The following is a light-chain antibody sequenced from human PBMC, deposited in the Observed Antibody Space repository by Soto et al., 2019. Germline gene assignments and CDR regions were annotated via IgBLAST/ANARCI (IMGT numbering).Light chain of an antibody. J-gene: IGLJ2*01. CDR2: DVS. CDR1: SSDVGAYDR. CDR3: SSVTTWTTLV. Sequence: QSVLTQPPSVSGSPGQSVTISCTGTSSDVGAYDRVSWYQQPLGTAPRVIIYDVSNRPSGVPDRFSGSKSGNTASLTISGLLPEDEAEYYCSSVTTWTTLVFGGGTKLTVL. V-gene: IGLV2-18*02.